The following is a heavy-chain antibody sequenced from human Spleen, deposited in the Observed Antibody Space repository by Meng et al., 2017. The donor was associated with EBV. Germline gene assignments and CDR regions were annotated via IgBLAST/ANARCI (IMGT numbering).Heavy chain of an antibody. CDR1: GDSISSFYD. CDR3: ARDDSRYFDQ. J-gene: IGHJ4*02. D-gene: IGHD3-22*01. Sequence: QVGEAGAVDETPSDTLSSPCHVSGDSISSFYDWGWIRQPPGRGLEWIGSVHYTGSTYYSPSLKSRVPVSVDTSKNQFSLRLTSVTATDTAVYFCARDDSRYFDQWGQGTLVTVSS. V-gene: IGHV4-38-2*02. CDR2: VHYTGST.